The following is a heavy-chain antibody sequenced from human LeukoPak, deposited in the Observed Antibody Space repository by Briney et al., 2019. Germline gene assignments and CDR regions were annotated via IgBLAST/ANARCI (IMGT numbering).Heavy chain of an antibody. CDR2: IRYDGSNK. J-gene: IGHJ4*02. V-gene: IGHV3-30*02. CDR3: AKDPATYYDFWSGYYPHFDY. Sequence: GGSLRLSCAASGFTFSSYGMHWVRQAPGKGLEWVAFIRYDGSNKYYADSVKGRFTISRDNSKNTLYLQMNSLRAEDTAVYYCAKDPATYYDFWSGYYPHFDYWGQGTLVTVSS. D-gene: IGHD3-3*01. CDR1: GFTFSSYG.